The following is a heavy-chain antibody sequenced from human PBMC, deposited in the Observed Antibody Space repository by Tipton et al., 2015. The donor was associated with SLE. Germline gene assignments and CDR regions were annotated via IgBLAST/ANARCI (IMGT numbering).Heavy chain of an antibody. CDR1: GGSITGYY. Sequence: TLSLTCIVSGGSITGYYWSWIRQPPGKRLEWIGYIDQFGSANYNPSLQNRVTISVGRSKTQFSLKLRSVSAADSAMYYCANSRVRGVFMADVFDIWGRGTRVTVSS. V-gene: IGHV4-4*09. J-gene: IGHJ3*02. D-gene: IGHD3-10*01. CDR2: IDQFGSA. CDR3: ANSRVRGVFMADVFDI.